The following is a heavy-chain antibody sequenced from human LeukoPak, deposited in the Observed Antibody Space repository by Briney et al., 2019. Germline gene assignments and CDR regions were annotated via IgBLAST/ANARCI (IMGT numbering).Heavy chain of an antibody. D-gene: IGHD3-22*01. CDR1: GGSISSYY. V-gene: IGHV4-59*08. CDR3: ATPYYYDSSDPGTGAFDI. Sequence: SETLSLTCTVSGGSISSYYWSWIRQPPGKGLEWIGYIYYSGSTNYNPSLKSRVTISVDTSKNQFSLKLSSVTAADTAVYYCATPYYYDSSDPGTGAFDIWGQGTMVTVSS. J-gene: IGHJ3*02. CDR2: IYYSGST.